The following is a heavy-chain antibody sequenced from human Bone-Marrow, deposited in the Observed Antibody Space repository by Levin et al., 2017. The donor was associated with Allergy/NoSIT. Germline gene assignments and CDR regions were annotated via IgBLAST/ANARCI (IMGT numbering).Heavy chain of an antibody. D-gene: IGHD3-22*01. CDR3: ARDAYYDSSNYVSPFRV. J-gene: IGHJ4*02. CDR2: IWYDGSNK. Sequence: LSLTCAASGFIFSSYGMQWVRQAPGKGLEWVAVIWYDGSNKHYADSVRGRFTISRDNSKNTLYLQMNSLGAEDTAVYYCARDAYYDSSNYVSPFRVWGQGTLVAVSS. V-gene: IGHV3-33*01. CDR1: GFIFSSYG.